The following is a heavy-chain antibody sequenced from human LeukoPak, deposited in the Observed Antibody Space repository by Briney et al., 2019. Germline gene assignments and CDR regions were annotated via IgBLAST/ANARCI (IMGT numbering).Heavy chain of an antibody. CDR1: GGSISSGDYY. CDR3: ASIAVAGYFDY. V-gene: IGHV4-30-4*01. D-gene: IGHD6-19*01. CDR2: IYYSGST. Sequence: PSETLSLTCTVSGGSISSGDYYWSWIRQPPGKDLEWIGYIYYSGSTYYNPSLKSRVTISVDTSKNQFSLKLSSVTAADTAVYYCASIAVAGYFDYWGQGTLVTVSS. J-gene: IGHJ4*02.